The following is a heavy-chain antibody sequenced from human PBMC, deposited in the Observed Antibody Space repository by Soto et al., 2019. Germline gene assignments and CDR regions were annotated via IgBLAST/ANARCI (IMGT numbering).Heavy chain of an antibody. CDR3: AVDCSSTSCYHYYYYGMDV. V-gene: IGHV1-58*01. D-gene: IGHD2-2*01. CDR2: IVVGSGNT. CDR1: GFTFTSSA. J-gene: IGHJ6*02. Sequence: SSVKFSFNASGFTFTSSAVQWVRQARVQLLDCIGWIVVGSGNTNYAQKFQERVTITRDMSTSTAYMELSSLRSEDTAVYYCAVDCSSTSCYHYYYYGMDVWGQGTTVTVSS.